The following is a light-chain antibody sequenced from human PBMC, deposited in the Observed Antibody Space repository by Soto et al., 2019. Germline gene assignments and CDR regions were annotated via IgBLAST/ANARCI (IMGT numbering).Light chain of an antibody. CDR2: YVS. J-gene: IGKJ3*01. CDR1: QSLVYGRGNIY. Sequence: DVVMTQSPLSLPVTLGQPASISCRSSQSLVYGRGNIYLNWCQQRPGQSPRRLIYYVSNRDSGVPDRFSGGGSGTNFTLKISRVEAEDVGVYYCMQGTHWPFTLGPGTKVDIK. CDR3: MQGTHWPFT. V-gene: IGKV2-30*01.